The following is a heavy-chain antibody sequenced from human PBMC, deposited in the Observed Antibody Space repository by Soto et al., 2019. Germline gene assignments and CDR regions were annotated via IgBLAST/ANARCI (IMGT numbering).Heavy chain of an antibody. J-gene: IGHJ6*02. CDR2: INHSGST. CDR1: GGSFSGYY. CDR3: ARYKSNYYYGMDV. Sequence: PSETLSLTCAVYGGSFSGYYWTWIRQPPGTGLEWIGEINHSGSTNYNPSLKSRVTISVDTSKNQFSLKLSSVTAADTAVYYCARYKSNYYYGMDVWGQGTTVTVS. V-gene: IGHV4-34*01. D-gene: IGHD1-20*01.